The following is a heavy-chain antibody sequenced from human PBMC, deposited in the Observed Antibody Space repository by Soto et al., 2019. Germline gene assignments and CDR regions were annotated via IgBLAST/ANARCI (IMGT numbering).Heavy chain of an antibody. J-gene: IGHJ4*02. D-gene: IGHD3-10*01. CDR1: GGTFSSYA. Sequence: ASVKVSCKASGGTFSSYAISWVRQAPGQGLEWMGGIIPIFGTANYGQKFQGRVTITADKSTSTAYMELSSLRSEDTAVYYCARIGVGPYYFDYWGQGTLVTVSS. V-gene: IGHV1-69*06. CDR2: IIPIFGTA. CDR3: ARIGVGPYYFDY.